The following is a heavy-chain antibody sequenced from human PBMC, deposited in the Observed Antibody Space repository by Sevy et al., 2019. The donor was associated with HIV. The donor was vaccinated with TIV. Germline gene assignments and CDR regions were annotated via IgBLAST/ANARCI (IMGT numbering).Heavy chain of an antibody. J-gene: IGHJ4*02. CDR3: AGHEDYYYRSRD. V-gene: IGHV3-7*01. CDR1: GFTFSSYW. Sequence: GGSLRLSCAASGFTFSSYWMSWVRQAPGKGLEWVANIKQDGSVKYYVDSVKGRFTISRDNAKNSLYLQMNSLRAEDTAVYYWAGHEDYYYRSRDWGQGTMVTVSS. D-gene: IGHD2-21*02. CDR2: IKQDGSVK.